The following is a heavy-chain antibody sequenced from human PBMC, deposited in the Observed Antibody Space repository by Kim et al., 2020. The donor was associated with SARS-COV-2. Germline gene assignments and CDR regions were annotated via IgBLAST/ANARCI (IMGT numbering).Heavy chain of an antibody. V-gene: IGHV3-11*01. CDR3: VRGPAARAS. Sequence: GGSLRLSCAASGFTFSDYYMSWIRQAPGKGLEWVAYINIEGSSIKYADSVNGRFTISRDNAKNSLYLQMNSLITADTAVYYCVRGPAARASGALGTL. D-gene: IGHD6-6*01. CDR2: INIEGSSI. J-gene: IGHJ2*01. CDR1: GFTFSDYY.